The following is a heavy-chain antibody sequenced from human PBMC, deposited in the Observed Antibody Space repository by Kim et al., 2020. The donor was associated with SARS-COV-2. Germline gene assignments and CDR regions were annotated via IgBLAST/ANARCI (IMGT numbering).Heavy chain of an antibody. CDR2: INAGNGNT. CDR1: GYTFTSYA. Sequence: ASVKVSCKASGYTFTSYAMHWVRQAPGQRLEWMGWINAGNGNTKYSQKFQGRVTITRDTSASTAYMELSSLRSEDTAVYYCARPSLVVIGGDAFDIWGQGTMVTVSS. J-gene: IGHJ3*02. CDR3: ARPSLVVIGGDAFDI. V-gene: IGHV1-3*01. D-gene: IGHD3-22*01.